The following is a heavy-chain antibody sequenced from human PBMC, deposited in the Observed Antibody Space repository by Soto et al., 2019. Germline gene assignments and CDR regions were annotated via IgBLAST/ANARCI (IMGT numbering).Heavy chain of an antibody. Sequence: QVQLVESGGGVVQPGRSLRLSCAASGFTFSSYGMHWVRQAPGKGLEWVAVISYDGSNKYYADSVKGRFTISRDNSKNTLYLQMNSLRAEDTAVYYCAKDSYNVVVTPEFDYWGQGTLVTVSS. CDR1: GFTFSSYG. CDR2: ISYDGSNK. D-gene: IGHD2-21*02. J-gene: IGHJ4*02. CDR3: AKDSYNVVVTPEFDY. V-gene: IGHV3-30*18.